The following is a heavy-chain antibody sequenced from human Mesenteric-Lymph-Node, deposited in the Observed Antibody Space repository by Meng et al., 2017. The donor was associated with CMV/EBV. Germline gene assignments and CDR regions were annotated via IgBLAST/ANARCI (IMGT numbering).Heavy chain of an antibody. CDR2: ISGSGSST. J-gene: IGHJ6*02. D-gene: IGHD2-2*01. CDR3: AKSDTGGYCTSTTCPPGYYYGMDV. V-gene: IGHV3-23*01. CDR1: GFTFSSYA. Sequence: GESLKISCAASGFTFSSYAMSWVRQAPGKGLEWVSAISGSGSSTYYADSVKGRFTISRDNSKNTLYLQVNSLRAEDTAVYFCAKSDTGGYCTSTTCPPGYYYGMDVWGQGTTVTVSS.